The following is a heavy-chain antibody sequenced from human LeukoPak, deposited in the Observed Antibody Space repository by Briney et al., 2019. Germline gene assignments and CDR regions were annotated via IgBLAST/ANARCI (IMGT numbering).Heavy chain of an antibody. V-gene: IGHV1-3*01. D-gene: IGHD1-26*01. CDR3: ARRFSGSSELDY. Sequence: GASVKVSCKASGYTFINYAIQWVRQAPGQRLEWMGWINAGNGHTRYSQRFQGRVTITRDASATTAYMEVTSLTSEDTAVYYCARRFSGSSELDYWGQGTLVTVSS. CDR2: INAGNGHT. CDR1: GYTFINYA. J-gene: IGHJ4*02.